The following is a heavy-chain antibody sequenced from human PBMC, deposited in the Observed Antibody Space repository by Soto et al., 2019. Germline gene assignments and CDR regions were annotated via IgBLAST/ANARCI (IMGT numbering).Heavy chain of an antibody. V-gene: IGHV3-23*01. CDR3: AKRQAPAGAYEH. CDR1: GFQLSSCA. Sequence: EVQLLESGGGLVQPGGSLKISCAASGFQLSSCAMSWVRQAPGKGLEWVSGINEGDGATNYLDSVRGRFTISRDNSKNTLYLEMNSRRVEDTAIYYCAKRQAPAGAYEHWGQGILVIVSS. D-gene: IGHD6-13*01. CDR2: INEGDGAT. J-gene: IGHJ1*01.